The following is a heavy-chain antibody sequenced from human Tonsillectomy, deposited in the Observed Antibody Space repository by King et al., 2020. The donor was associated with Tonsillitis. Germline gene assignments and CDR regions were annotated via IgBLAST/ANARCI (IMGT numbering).Heavy chain of an antibody. J-gene: IGHJ4*02. CDR2: ISSSSSYI. CDR1: GFTFSSYS. D-gene: IGHD3-16*01. V-gene: IGHV3-21*01. CDR3: ARDEIAGDDYVWGRQIDY. Sequence: QLVQSGGGLVKPGGSLRLSCAASGFTFSSYSMNWVRQAPGKGLEWVSSISSSSSYIYYADSVKGRFTISRDNAKNSLYLQMNSLRAEDTAVYYCARDEIAGDDYVWGRQIDYWGQGTLVTVSS.